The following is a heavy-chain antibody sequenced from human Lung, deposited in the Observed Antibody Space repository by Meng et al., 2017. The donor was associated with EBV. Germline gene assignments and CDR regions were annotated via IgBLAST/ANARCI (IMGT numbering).Heavy chain of an antibody. J-gene: IGHJ5*02. CDR1: GGSIRFGDYY. V-gene: IGHV4-30-4*08. D-gene: IGHD6-6*01. Sequence: QVQLQESGPGLVKPSQTLSLTCTGSGGSIRFGDYYWSWIRQPPGKGLEWIGYIYDSGSTSYNPSLMSRVTISVDTSRNQFSLKLTSVTAADTAVYYCAREYSSSSGLPGPWGQGTLVTVSS. CDR2: IYDSGST. CDR3: AREYSSSSGLPGP.